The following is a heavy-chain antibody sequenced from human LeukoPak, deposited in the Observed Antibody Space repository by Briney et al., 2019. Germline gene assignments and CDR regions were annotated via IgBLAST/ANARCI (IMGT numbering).Heavy chain of an antibody. CDR1: GGATDDYG. CDR2: ISWDRNNK. J-gene: IGHJ4*02. D-gene: IGHD6-13*01. V-gene: IGHV3-20*04. CDR3: VKDLSSSWYSFDY. Sequence: PGGSLRLSCAASGGATDDYGMSWVRQAPGKGHEWVSGISWDRNNKYYVESGEGRFAISRDSAEKFLYLQMNSLRNDDTSFYYCVKDLSSSWYSFDYWGQGTLVTVST.